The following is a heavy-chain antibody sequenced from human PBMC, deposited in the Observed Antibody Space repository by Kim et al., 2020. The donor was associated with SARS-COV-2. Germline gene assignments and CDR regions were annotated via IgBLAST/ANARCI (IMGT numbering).Heavy chain of an antibody. CDR1: GFTFSSYS. CDR2: ISSSSSYI. CDR3: ARDRGPDALGAFDI. D-gene: IGHD2-2*01. J-gene: IGHJ3*02. V-gene: IGHV3-21*01. Sequence: GGSLRLSCAASGFTFSSYSMNWVRQAPGKGLEWVSSISSSSSYIYYADSVKGRFTISRDNAKNSLYLQMNSLRAEDTAVYYCARDRGPDALGAFDIWGQGTMVTVSS.